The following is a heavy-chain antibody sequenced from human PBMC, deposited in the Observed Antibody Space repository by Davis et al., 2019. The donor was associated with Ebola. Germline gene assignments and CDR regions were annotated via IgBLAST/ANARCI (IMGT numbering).Heavy chain of an antibody. J-gene: IGHJ4*02. V-gene: IGHV3-21*06. CDR1: GFTFSTHI. D-gene: IGHD3-22*01. CDR3: ARLIYDTSGYYSAFDY. CDR2: ITSSSTYM. Sequence: GGSLRLSCVASGFTFSTHIMNWVCRAPGKGLEWVSSITSSSTYMYYTDSVKGRFTISRDNAKSSLFLQVNSLRAEDTAVYYCARLIYDTSGYYSAFDYWGQGILVTVSS.